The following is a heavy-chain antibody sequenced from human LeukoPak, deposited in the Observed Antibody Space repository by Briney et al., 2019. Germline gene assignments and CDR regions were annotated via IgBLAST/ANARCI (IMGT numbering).Heavy chain of an antibody. J-gene: IGHJ2*01. Sequence: ASVKVSCKASGYTFISYDINWVRLATGQGLEWMAWMNPNSGNTGYAQKFQGRVTISTNTSTTTAHMELSSLTSEDTAVYYCARGRLPGIAAAGTGWYFDLWGRGTLVTVSS. CDR1: GYTFISYD. D-gene: IGHD6-13*01. CDR3: ARGRLPGIAAAGTGWYFDL. V-gene: IGHV1-8*03. CDR2: MNPNSGNT.